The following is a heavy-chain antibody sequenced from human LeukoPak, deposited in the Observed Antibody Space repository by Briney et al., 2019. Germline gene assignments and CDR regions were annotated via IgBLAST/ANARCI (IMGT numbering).Heavy chain of an antibody. CDR3: ARMALDGGDSIGFDS. J-gene: IGHJ5*01. CDR2: INPNIGDA. Sequence: GASVKVSCKASGYTFTDYFIHWVRQAPGQGLEWMGWINPNIGDASYAQKFQDRVTMTRDRSINTAYMELSRLTSDDTAVYYSARMALDGGDSIGFDSWGQGTLVTVSS. D-gene: IGHD2-21*02. CDR1: GYTFTDYF. V-gene: IGHV1-2*02.